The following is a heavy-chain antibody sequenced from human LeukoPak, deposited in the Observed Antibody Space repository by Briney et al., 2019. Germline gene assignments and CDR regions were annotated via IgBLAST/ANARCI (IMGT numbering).Heavy chain of an antibody. CDR1: GFTFSSYG. CDR2: IRYDGSNK. D-gene: IGHD6-19*01. V-gene: IGHV3-30*02. Sequence: GRSLRLSCSPSGFTFSSYGMHWVRQAPGKGLAWVAFIRYDGSNKYYAHSVKGRFTISRVNSKDTLYLQMNSLRAEDTAVYYCAKGGRREQWLVAAADYWGQGCLVTVS. J-gene: IGHJ4*02. CDR3: AKGGRREQWLVAAADY.